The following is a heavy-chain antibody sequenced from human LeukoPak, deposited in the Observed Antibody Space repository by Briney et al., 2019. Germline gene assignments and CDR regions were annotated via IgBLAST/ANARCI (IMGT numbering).Heavy chain of an antibody. CDR3: ARDWYHAIDQ. CDR1: GFSFSITW. Sequence: GGSLRLSCAVSGFSFSITWMHWVRHVPGQGLVWVARITSDGTSISYAESVKGRFTISRDNAKDTLYLQMNSLRVDDTAVYYCARDWYHAIDQWGQGTLVTVSS. J-gene: IGHJ4*02. CDR2: ITSDGTSI. D-gene: IGHD2-2*01. V-gene: IGHV3-74*03.